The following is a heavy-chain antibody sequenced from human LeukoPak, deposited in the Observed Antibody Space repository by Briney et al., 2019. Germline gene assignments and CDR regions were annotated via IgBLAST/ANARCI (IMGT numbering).Heavy chain of an antibody. CDR3: TAPYGDYGYGDY. V-gene: IGHV3-15*01. CDR2: IKSKTDGGTT. Sequence: PGGSLRLSCAASGFTFSNAWMSWVRQAPGKGLEWVGRIKSKTDGGTTDYAAPVKGRFTISRDDSKNTLYLQMNSLKTEDTAVYYCTAPYGDYGYGDYWGQGTLVTVSS. D-gene: IGHD4-17*01. J-gene: IGHJ4*02. CDR1: GFTFSNAW.